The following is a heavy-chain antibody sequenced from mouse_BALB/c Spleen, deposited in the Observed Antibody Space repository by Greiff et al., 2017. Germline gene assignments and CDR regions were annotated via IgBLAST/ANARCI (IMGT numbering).Heavy chain of an antibody. V-gene: IGHV3-6*02. CDR1: GYSITSGYY. J-gene: IGHJ2*01. CDR3: ARDQDYYGSSFDY. D-gene: IGHD1-1*01. Sequence: ESGPGLVKPSQSLSLTCSVTGYSITSGYYWNWIRQFPGNKLEWMGYISYDGSNNYNPSLKNRISITRDTSKNQFFLKLNSVTTEDTATYYCARDQDYYGSSFDYWGQGTTLTVSS. CDR2: ISYDGSN.